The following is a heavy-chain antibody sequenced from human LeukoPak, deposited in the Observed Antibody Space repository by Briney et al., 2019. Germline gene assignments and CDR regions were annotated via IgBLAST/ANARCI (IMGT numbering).Heavy chain of an antibody. V-gene: IGHV1-18*01. CDR2: ISAYNGNP. D-gene: IGHD3-16*01. J-gene: IGHJ6*02. Sequence: ASVTVSYKASGYTFTSYGISWVRQAPGQGLEWMGWISAYNGNPNYEQKLQGRVTMTTDTSTSTAYMELRSLRSDDTAVYYCARNGRELWAKNYYYGMDVWGQGTTVTVSS. CDR3: ARNGRELWAKNYYYGMDV. CDR1: GYTFTSYG.